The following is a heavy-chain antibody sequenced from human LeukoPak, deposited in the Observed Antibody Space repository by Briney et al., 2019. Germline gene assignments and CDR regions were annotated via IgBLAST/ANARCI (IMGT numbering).Heavy chain of an antibody. Sequence: GGSLRLSCAASGFTFDDYGMSRVRQAPGKGLEWVSLISWDGGSTYYADSVKGRFTISRDSSKNSLYLQMNSLRAEDTALYYCAKDAVAAQGGDYFDYWGQGTLVTVSS. CDR1: GFTFDDYG. CDR3: AKDAVAAQGGDYFDY. J-gene: IGHJ4*02. CDR2: ISWDGGST. D-gene: IGHD2-21*01. V-gene: IGHV3-43D*03.